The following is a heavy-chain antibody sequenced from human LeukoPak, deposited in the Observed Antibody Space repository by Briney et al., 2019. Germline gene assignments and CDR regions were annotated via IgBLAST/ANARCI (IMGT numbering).Heavy chain of an antibody. CDR1: GGSISSSSCY. CDR3: ARHAGGQLAVAGLSY. CDR2: IYYSGRT. J-gene: IGHJ4*02. V-gene: IGHV4-39*01. Sequence: SETLSLTCTVSGGSISSSSCYWGWLRQPPGKGLEWIGIIYYSGRTYYNPSLNSRVTISVDTSKNQFSLKLTSVTASDTAVYYCARHAGGQLAVAGLSYWGQGTLVTVSS. D-gene: IGHD6-19*01.